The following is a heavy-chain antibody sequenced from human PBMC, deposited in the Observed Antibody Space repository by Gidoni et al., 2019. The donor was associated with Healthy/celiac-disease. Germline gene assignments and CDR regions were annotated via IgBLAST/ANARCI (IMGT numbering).Heavy chain of an antibody. D-gene: IGHD2-2*01. CDR2: IKSKTDGGTT. CDR1: GFTFSNAW. CDR3: TTDRDCSSTSCYLFNWFDP. Sequence: EVQLVESGGGWVKPGGSLRLSCAASGFTFSNAWMSWVRQAPGKGLEWVGRIKSKTDGGTTDYAAPVKGRFTISRDDSKNTLYLQMNSLKTEDTAVYYCTTDRDCSSTSCYLFNWFDPWGQGTLVTVSS. V-gene: IGHV3-15*01. J-gene: IGHJ5*02.